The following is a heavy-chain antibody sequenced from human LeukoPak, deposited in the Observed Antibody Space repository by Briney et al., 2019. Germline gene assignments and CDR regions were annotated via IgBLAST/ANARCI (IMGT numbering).Heavy chain of an antibody. V-gene: IGHV4-34*01. Sequence: PSETLSLTCAVYGGSFSGYHWSWIRQPPGKGLEWLGEISHSGAINYNPSLKSRVTISIDTSKNQFSLKLSSVTAADTAVYYCARDPRIATAVSANWGQGTLVTVSS. CDR2: ISHSGAI. CDR3: ARDPRIATAVSAN. CDR1: GGSFSGYH. J-gene: IGHJ4*02. D-gene: IGHD6-13*01.